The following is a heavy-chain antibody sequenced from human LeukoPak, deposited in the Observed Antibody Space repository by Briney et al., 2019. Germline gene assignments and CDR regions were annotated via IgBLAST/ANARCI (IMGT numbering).Heavy chain of an antibody. CDR2: IWHDATNE. CDR1: GFTFSTYG. Sequence: GGSLRPSCVASGFTFSTYGMHWVRQAPGKGPEWVAAIWHDATNEYYLNSVRGRFIISRDNSRNTVYLQMNSLRAEDTAVYYCVRDLDQNDFWSGYWPDAFASWGQGTKVFVSS. V-gene: IGHV3-33*01. D-gene: IGHD3-3*01. CDR3: VRDLDQNDFWSGYWPDAFAS. J-gene: IGHJ3*02.